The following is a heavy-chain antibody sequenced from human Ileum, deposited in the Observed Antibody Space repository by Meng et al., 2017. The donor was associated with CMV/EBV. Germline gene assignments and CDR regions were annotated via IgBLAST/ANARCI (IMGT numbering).Heavy chain of an antibody. CDR2: LHHIGTT. D-gene: IGHD3-22*01. V-gene: IGHV4-4*02. J-gene: IGHJ5*01. CDR3: AKNGYYSLDS. CDR1: GGYFSNNEW. Sequence: LTCAVSGGYFSNNEWWSWVRQPPGEGLEWIGELHHIGTTTYNPSLKSRVAISLDESKTEFSLKVTSVTAADTAVYYCAKNGYYSLDSWSQGTLVTVSS.